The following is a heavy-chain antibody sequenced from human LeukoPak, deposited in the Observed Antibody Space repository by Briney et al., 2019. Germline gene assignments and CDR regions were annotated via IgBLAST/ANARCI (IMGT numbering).Heavy chain of an antibody. CDR1: GFIVSKAW. CDR3: TSALNLVLGELLGY. V-gene: IGHV3-15*01. CDR2: IKTEAEDGTT. D-gene: IGHD3-16*01. J-gene: IGHJ4*02. Sequence: PGRSLRLSCAAYGFIVSKAWMACVRQAPGKGLEWVGHIKTEAEDGTTDYAAPVKGRFTISRDDAKSTLYLQMNSLNTEDTAVYFCTSALNLVLGELLGYWGQGTLVTVSS.